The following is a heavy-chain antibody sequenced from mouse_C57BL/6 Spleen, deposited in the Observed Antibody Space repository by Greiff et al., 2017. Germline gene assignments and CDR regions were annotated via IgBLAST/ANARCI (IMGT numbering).Heavy chain of an antibody. CDR1: GYAFSSSW. CDR3: ARPSYYGSSYGNFDY. Sequence: QVQLKQSGPELVKPGASVKISCKASGYAFSSSWMNWVKQRPGKGLEWIGRIYPGDGDTNYNGKFKGKATLTADKSSSTAYMQLSSLTSEDSAVYFCARPSYYGSSYGNFDYWGQGTTRTVSS. J-gene: IGHJ2*01. D-gene: IGHD1-1*01. V-gene: IGHV1-82*01. CDR2: IYPGDGDT.